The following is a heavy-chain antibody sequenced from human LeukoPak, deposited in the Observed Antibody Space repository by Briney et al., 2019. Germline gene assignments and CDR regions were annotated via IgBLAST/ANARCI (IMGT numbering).Heavy chain of an antibody. CDR3: ARDLPGIAAAGGFDP. CDR2: IYYSGST. Sequence: SETLSLTCTVSGGSISSYYWSWIRQPPGKGLEWIGYIYYSGSTNYNPSLKSRVTISVDTSKNQFSLKLSSLTAADTAVYYCARDLPGIAAAGGFDPWGQGTLVTVSS. D-gene: IGHD6-13*01. CDR1: GGSISSYY. V-gene: IGHV4-59*01. J-gene: IGHJ5*02.